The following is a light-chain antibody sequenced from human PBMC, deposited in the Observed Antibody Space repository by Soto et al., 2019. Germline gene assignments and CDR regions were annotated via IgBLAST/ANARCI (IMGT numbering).Light chain of an antibody. V-gene: IGKV2-28*01. J-gene: IGKJ5*01. CDR2: LVS. Sequence: DIMITQSPLILPLLPLEPASFSCRSSQILLYNHTYNYLDWYLQKPGQSPQLLIYLVSNRASGVPDRFSGSGTGTDFTLRVSRVEAEDVGTYYCMQTLQGVTFGQGTRLEIK. CDR1: QILLYNHTYNY. CDR3: MQTLQGVT.